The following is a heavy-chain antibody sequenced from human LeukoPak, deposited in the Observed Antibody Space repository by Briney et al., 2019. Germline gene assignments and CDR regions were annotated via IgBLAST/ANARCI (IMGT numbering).Heavy chain of an antibody. CDR2: IYPTGNT. CDR1: GGSIRSGNYY. D-gene: IGHD3-10*01. J-gene: IGHJ4*02. V-gene: IGHV4-30-2*01. Sequence: SQTLSLTCVVSGGSIRSGNYYWSWIRQPPGKGLEWIGYIYPTGNTYYNPSLKSRVTISVDTSKNQFSLKLSSVTAADTAVYYCARDFNYYGSGSFFDYWGQGTLVTVSS. CDR3: ARDFNYYGSGSFFDY.